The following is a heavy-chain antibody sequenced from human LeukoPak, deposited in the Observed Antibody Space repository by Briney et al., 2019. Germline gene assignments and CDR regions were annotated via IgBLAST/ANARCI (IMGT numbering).Heavy chain of an antibody. D-gene: IGHD1-1*01. CDR2: IYYSGST. CDR1: GGSISSYY. V-gene: IGHV4-59*01. Sequence: SETLSLTCTVSGGSISSYYWSWIRHPPGKGLEWIGYIYYSGSTNYNPSLKSRVTISVDTSKNQFSLKLSSVTAADTAVYYCARVNGGYYWFDPWGQGTLVTVSS. CDR3: ARVNGGYYWFDP. J-gene: IGHJ5*02.